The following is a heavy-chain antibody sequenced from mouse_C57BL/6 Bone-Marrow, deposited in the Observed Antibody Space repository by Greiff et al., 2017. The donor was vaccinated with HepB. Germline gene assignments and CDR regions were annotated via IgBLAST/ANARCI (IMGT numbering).Heavy chain of an antibody. D-gene: IGHD1-1*01. CDR3: AFITTVAGFAY. CDR1: GYTFTSYW. J-gene: IGHJ3*01. V-gene: IGHV1-74*01. Sequence: QVQLQQPGAELVKPGASVKMSCKASGYTFTSYWITWVKQRPGQGLEWIGRIHPSDSDTNYNQKFKGKATLTVDKSSSTAYMQLSSLTSEDSAVYYCAFITTVAGFAYWGQGTLVTVSA. CDR2: IHPSDSDT.